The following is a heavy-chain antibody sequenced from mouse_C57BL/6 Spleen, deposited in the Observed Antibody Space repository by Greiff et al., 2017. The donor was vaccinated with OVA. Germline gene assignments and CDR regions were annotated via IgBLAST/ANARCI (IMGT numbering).Heavy chain of an antibody. CDR3: ARGDYFDY. CDR2: IDPSDSYT. CDR1: GYTFTSYW. Sequence: VQLQQPGAELVRPGTSVKLSCKASGYTFTSYWMHWVKQRPGQGLEWIGVIDPSDSYTNYNQKFKGKATLTVDTSSSTAYMQLSSLTSEDSAVYYCARGDYFDYWGQGTTRTVSS. J-gene: IGHJ2*01. V-gene: IGHV1-59*01.